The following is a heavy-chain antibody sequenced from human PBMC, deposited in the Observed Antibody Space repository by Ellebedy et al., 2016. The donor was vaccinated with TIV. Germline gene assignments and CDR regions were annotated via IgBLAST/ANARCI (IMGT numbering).Heavy chain of an antibody. CDR1: GYTFTSYD. V-gene: IGHV1-8*01. J-gene: IGHJ3*02. D-gene: IGHD4-11*01. CDR2: MNPNSGNT. Sequence: ASVKVSXXASGYTFTSYDINWVRQATGQGLEWMGWMNPNSGNTGYAQKFQGRVTMTRDTSITTAYMELSRLRSDDTAVYYCGRVLWSNSDYTFDIWGQGTMVTVSS. CDR3: GRVLWSNSDYTFDI.